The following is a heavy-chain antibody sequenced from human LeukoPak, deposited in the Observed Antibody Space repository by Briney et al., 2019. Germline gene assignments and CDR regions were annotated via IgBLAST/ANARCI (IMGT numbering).Heavy chain of an antibody. D-gene: IGHD3-10*01. CDR2: MNPNSGNT. CDR1: GYTFTSYD. J-gene: IGHJ5*02. CDR3: ARVRYYYGSGSYYKA. V-gene: IGHV1-8*01. Sequence: GASVKVSCKASGYTFTSYDINWVRQATGQGLEWMGWMNPNSGNTGYAQKFQGRVTMTRNTSISTAYMELSSLRSEDTAVYYCARVRYYYGSGSYYKAWGQGTLVTVSS.